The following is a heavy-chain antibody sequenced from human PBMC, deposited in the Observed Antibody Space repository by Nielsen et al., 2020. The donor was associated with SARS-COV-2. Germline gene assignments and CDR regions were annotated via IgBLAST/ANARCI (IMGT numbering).Heavy chain of an antibody. D-gene: IGHD2-2*01. CDR3: ASPGGYQLPKYYYYYYYMDV. V-gene: IGHV1-69*13. J-gene: IGHJ6*03. CDR1: GYTFTSYY. CDR2: IIPIFGTA. Sequence: SVKVSCKASGYTFTSYYIHWVRQAPGQGLEWMGGIIPIFGTANYAQKFQGRVTITADESTSTAYMELSSLRSEDTAVYYCASPGGYQLPKYYYYYYYMDVWGKGTTVTVSS.